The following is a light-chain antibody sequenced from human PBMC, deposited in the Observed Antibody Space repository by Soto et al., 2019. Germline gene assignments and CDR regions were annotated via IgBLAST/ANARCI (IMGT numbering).Light chain of an antibody. CDR3: MQGTQWPWT. CDR2: KVS. CDR1: QSLIHSDGDTY. Sequence: DVVMTQSPLSLPVTLGQPASISCRSSQSLIHSDGDTYLNWFQQRPGQSPRRLIYKVSDRDSVVPDRLSGSWSGTYFTLKISMVEDEDVGIYYCMQGTQWPWTFGKGTEVEIK. V-gene: IGKV2-30*02. J-gene: IGKJ1*01.